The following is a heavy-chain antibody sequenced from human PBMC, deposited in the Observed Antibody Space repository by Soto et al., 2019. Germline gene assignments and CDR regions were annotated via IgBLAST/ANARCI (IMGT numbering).Heavy chain of an antibody. CDR2: ITAANGNT. CDR3: VRAAGHSDY. V-gene: IGHV1-3*01. Sequence: QVQLVQSGAEVKKPGASVKISCRASGYSFNYYSIHWVRQAPGQSLEWMCWITAANGNTKYSQKFQGRVTLTRDTSASTAFMEVKRLTSEDTAIYYCVRAAGHSDYWGQGTLVTVSS. D-gene: IGHD6-13*01. CDR1: GYSFNYYS. J-gene: IGHJ4*02.